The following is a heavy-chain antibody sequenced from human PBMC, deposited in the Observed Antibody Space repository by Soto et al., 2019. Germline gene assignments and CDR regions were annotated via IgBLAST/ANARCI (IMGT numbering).Heavy chain of an antibody. Sequence: ASVKISFTASRSTFPDYAIHLVRQAPGQGLEWMGWINVGNGNTGYSRKCQGRVTNARDMSASTAYIEVTSLTSEDTAIYYCAREGAHYTPLDHWGQGTRVTVS. V-gene: IGHV1-3*01. CDR3: AREGAHYTPLDH. J-gene: IGHJ4*02. CDR1: RSTFPDYA. D-gene: IGHD2-15*01. CDR2: INVGNGNT.